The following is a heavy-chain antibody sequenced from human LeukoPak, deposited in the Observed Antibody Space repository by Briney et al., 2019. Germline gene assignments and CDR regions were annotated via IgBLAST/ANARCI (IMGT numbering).Heavy chain of an antibody. J-gene: IGHJ4*02. Sequence: GGSLRLSCAASGFTFSSYYMSWLRQALGKGREWFAAMIHHGDSKYYADSVKGRFTISRDNSKNTLYLQMNSLRAEDTAVYYCAKQRLPRWGDFDYWGQGTLVTVSS. CDR1: GFTFSSYY. CDR2: MIHHGDSK. V-gene: IGHV3-23*01. D-gene: IGHD4-23*01. CDR3: AKQRLPRWGDFDY.